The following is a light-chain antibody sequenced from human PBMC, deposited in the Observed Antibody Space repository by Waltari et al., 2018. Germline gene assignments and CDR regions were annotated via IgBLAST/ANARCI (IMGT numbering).Light chain of an antibody. J-gene: IGLJ2*01. CDR3: CSHAGSYVI. Sequence: QSALTQPRSVSGSPGQSVTISCTGTSSDVGGYKYVSWYQQHPGKAPKLMIYDVSERPSGVPDRFSGSKSGNTAALTISGLQAEDEADYYCCSHAGSYVIFGGGTKLTVL. CDR1: SSDVGGYKY. CDR2: DVS. V-gene: IGLV2-11*01.